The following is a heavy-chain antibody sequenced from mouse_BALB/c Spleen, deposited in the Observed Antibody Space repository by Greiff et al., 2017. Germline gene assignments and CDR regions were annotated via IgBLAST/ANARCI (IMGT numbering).Heavy chain of an antibody. D-gene: IGHD2-3*01. J-gene: IGHJ3*01. Sequence: VQLQQSGPELMKPGASVTISCKAFGYSFTSYYMHWVKQSHGKSLEWIGYIDPFNGGTSYNQKFKGKATLTVDKSSSTAYMHLSSLTSEDSAVYYCARVGGYYPFAYWGQGTLVTVSA. CDR3: ARVGGYYPFAY. V-gene: IGHV1S135*01. CDR1: GYSFTSYY. CDR2: IDPFNGGT.